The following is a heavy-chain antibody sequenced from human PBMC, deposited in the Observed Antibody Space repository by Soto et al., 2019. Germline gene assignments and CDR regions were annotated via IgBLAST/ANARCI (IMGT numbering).Heavy chain of an antibody. V-gene: IGHV4-59*08. CDR1: DGSISSYY. CDR3: ARRDWRIRGYCSGGSCYSGAFDI. Sequence: SETLSLTCTVSDGSISSYYWSWIRQPPGKGLEWIGYIYYSGSTNYNPSLKSRVTISVDTSKNQFSLKLSSVTAADTAVYYCARRDWRIRGYCSGGSCYSGAFDIWGQGTMVTVSS. J-gene: IGHJ3*02. D-gene: IGHD2-15*01. CDR2: IYYSGST.